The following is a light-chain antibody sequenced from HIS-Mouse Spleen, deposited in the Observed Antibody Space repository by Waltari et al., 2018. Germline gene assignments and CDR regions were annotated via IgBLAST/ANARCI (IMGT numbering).Light chain of an antibody. CDR2: EGS. J-gene: IGLJ3*02. Sequence: QSALPQPASVSAASRPPTTITCSATTSAVVRYNLAACYQQHPGKPPTLMIYEGSKRDCGGSNRVSGSKSGNTASLTISGHQAEDEADYYCCSYAGSSTWVFGGGTKLTVL. CDR1: TSAVVRYNL. CDR3: CSYAGSSTWV. V-gene: IGLV2-23*01.